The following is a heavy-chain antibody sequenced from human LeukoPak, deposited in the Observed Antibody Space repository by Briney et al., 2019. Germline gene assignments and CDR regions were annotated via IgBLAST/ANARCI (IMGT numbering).Heavy chain of an antibody. J-gene: IGHJ3*02. V-gene: IGHV3-74*01. Sequence: GGSLRLSCAASGFTLSHYWMHWVRQGPGKGLVWVSLIQNDGSTTNYADSVKGRFTISRDNAKNSLYLQMNSLRAEDTALYYCAKDGSGWSNAFDIWGQGTMVTVSS. CDR3: AKDGSGWSNAFDI. CDR1: GFTLSHYW. CDR2: IQNDGSTT. D-gene: IGHD6-19*01.